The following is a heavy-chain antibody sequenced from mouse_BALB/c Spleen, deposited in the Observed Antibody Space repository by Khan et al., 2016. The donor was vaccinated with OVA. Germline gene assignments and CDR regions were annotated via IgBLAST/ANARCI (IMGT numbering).Heavy chain of an antibody. J-gene: IGHJ3*01. CDR3: ARRGDGYYGIAY. D-gene: IGHD2-3*01. CDR1: GFSLSSYG. CDR2: IWSGGTT. V-gene: IGHV2-2*02. Sequence: QVQPKQSGPGLVQPSQSLSITCTVSGFSLSSYGVQWVRQSPGQGLEWLGVIWSGGTTDYSAAFISRLSISKDNSKSQVFFKMNSLQANDTAIYYCARRGDGYYGIAYWGQGTLVTVSA.